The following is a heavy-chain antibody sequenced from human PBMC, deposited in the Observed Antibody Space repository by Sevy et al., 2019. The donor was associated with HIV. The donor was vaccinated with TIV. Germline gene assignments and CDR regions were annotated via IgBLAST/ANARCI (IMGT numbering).Heavy chain of an antibody. CDR2: IKQDGSGK. CDR3: AREIGEYSGFGQPADY. CDR1: GFTFSNYW. V-gene: IGHV3-7*03. J-gene: IGHJ4*02. D-gene: IGHD5-12*01. Sequence: GGSLRLSCVASGFTFSNYWMNWVRQAPGKGLEWVANIKQDGSGKHYVDSVKGRFAISRDNAKNSLYLQMNSLRVEDTGVYFCAREIGEYSGFGQPADYWGQGTLVTVSS.